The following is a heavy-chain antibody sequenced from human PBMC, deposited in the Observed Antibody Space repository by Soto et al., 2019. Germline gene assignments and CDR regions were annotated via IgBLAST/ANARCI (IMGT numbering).Heavy chain of an antibody. CDR3: AKRATGTYFDY. D-gene: IGHD1-1*01. V-gene: IGHV3-23*01. J-gene: IGHJ4*02. Sequence: EVQLLESGGGLVQPGGSLRLSCAASGFTFSSYAMRWVRQAPGTGLEWVSAISGSGDSTYYADSVKGRFTISRDNSKNTLHMQMTSLRAEDTAVYYCAKRATGTYFDYWGQGTLVTVSS. CDR2: ISGSGDST. CDR1: GFTFSSYA.